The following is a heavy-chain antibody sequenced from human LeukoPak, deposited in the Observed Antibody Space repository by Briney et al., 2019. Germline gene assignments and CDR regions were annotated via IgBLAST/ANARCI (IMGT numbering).Heavy chain of an antibody. Sequence: PSETLSLTCTVSGGSISSYYWSWIRQPPAKGLEWIGYIYYSGGTNYNPSLKSRVTISVDTSKNQFSLKLSSVTAADTAVYYCARLGFSNSGSYLAPSDYWGQGTLVTVSS. V-gene: IGHV4-59*08. CDR3: ARLGFSNSGSYLAPSDY. J-gene: IGHJ4*02. CDR1: GGSISSYY. CDR2: IYYSGGT. D-gene: IGHD1-26*01.